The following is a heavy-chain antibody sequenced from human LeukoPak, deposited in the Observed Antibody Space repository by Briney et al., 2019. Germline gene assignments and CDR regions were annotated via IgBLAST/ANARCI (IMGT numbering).Heavy chain of an antibody. CDR1: GYTFTSYG. D-gene: IGHD3-22*01. CDR3: ARDPYDSSSYYYSYFDY. V-gene: IGHV1-18*01. CDR2: ISAYNGNT. Sequence: PWASVKVSCKASGYTFTSYGISWVRQAPGQGLEWMGWISAYNGNTNYAQKLQDRVTMTTDTSTTTAYMELSRLRSDDTAVYYCARDPYDSSSYYYSYFDYWGQGTLVTVSS. J-gene: IGHJ4*02.